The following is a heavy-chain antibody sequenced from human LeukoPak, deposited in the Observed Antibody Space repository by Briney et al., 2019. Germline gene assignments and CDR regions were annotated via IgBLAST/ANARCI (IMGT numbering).Heavy chain of an antibody. CDR3: ARGCTSYCSSTSCYTVCYFDY. CDR2: INHSGST. J-gene: IGHJ4*02. D-gene: IGHD2-2*02. CDR1: GGSFSGYY. Sequence: SETLSLTCAVYGGSFSGYYWSWIRQPPGKGLEWIGEINHSGSTNYNPSLKSRVTISVDTSKNQFSLKLSSVTAADTAVYYCARGCTSYCSSTSCYTVCYFDYWGQGTLVTVSS. V-gene: IGHV4-34*01.